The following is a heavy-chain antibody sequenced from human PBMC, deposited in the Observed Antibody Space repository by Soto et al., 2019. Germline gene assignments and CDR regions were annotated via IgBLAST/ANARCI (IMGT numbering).Heavy chain of an antibody. V-gene: IGHV3-11*05. CDR3: AREDCSSTSCLPDYGMDV. J-gene: IGHJ6*02. Sequence: QVQLVESGGGLVKPGGSLRLSCAASGFTFSDYYMSWIRQAPGKGLEWVSYISSSSSYTNYADSVKGRFTISRDNAKNSLYLQMNSLSAEDTAVYYCAREDCSSTSCLPDYGMDVWGQGTTVTVSS. D-gene: IGHD2-2*01. CDR2: ISSSSSYT. CDR1: GFTFSDYY.